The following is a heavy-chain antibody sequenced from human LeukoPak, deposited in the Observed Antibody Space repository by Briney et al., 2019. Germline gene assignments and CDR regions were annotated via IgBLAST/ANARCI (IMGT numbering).Heavy chain of an antibody. Sequence: GGSLRLSCAASGFTFSTYWMTWVRQAPGKGLEWVANIKEDGSQTHYVDSVKGRFTISRDNAKKSLFLQMNSLRAEDTAVYYCAPIAIRSGCWGQGTLVTVSS. CDR1: GFTFSTYW. V-gene: IGHV3-7*02. J-gene: IGHJ4*02. CDR3: APIAIRSGC. D-gene: IGHD3-9*01. CDR2: IKEDGSQT.